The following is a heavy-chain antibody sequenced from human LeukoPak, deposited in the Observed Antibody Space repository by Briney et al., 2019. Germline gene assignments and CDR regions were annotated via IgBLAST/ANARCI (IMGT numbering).Heavy chain of an antibody. CDR3: ARDPRQAYYFDY. Sequence: GASVKVSCKASGYXFTSYYMHWVRQAPGQGLEWLGIINPSGGSTSYAQKFQGRVTMTRDTSTSTVYMELSSLRSEDTAVYYCARDPRQAYYFDYWGQGALVTASS. J-gene: IGHJ4*02. CDR1: GYXFTSYY. V-gene: IGHV1-46*01. CDR2: INPSGGST.